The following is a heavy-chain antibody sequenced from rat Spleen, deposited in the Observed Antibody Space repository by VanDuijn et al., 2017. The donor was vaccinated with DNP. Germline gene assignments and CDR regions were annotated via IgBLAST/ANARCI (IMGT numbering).Heavy chain of an antibody. CDR2: INKDSSII. CDR3: TRGEDYGSYHFDT. V-gene: IGHV4-2*01. Sequence: EVKLVESGGGLVQPGRSLKLSCAASGFNFHVYWMGWVRQAPGRGLEWIGEINKDSSIINYASSLKDKFTISRDNAQNTLNLQMSKLGSEDTAIYYCTRGEDYGSYHFDTWGQGTLVTVSS. J-gene: IGHJ3*01. D-gene: IGHD1-3*01. CDR1: GFNFHVYW.